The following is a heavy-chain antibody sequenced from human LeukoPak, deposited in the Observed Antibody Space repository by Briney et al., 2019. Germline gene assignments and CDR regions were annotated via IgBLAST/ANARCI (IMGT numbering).Heavy chain of an antibody. J-gene: IGHJ4*02. V-gene: IGHV3-48*04. Sequence: GGSLRLSCAASGFTFSSYSMNWVRQAPGKGLEWVSYISSSGSTIYYADSVKGRFTISRDNAKNSLYLQMNSLRAEDTAVYYCARAMYYYDSSGHLHWGQGTLVTVSS. CDR2: ISSSGSTI. CDR1: GFTFSSYS. CDR3: ARAMYYYDSSGHLH. D-gene: IGHD3-22*01.